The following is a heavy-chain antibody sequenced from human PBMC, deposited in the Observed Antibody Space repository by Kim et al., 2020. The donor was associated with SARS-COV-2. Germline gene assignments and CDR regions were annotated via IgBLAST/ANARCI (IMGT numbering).Heavy chain of an antibody. J-gene: IGHJ4*02. V-gene: IGHV3-9*01. CDR3: AKDTGYSSGGIDY. Sequence: AVRGRFTDTTDKAKNSLYLQMNSLRAEDTALYYCAKDTGYSSGGIDYWGQGTLVTVSS. D-gene: IGHD6-19*01.